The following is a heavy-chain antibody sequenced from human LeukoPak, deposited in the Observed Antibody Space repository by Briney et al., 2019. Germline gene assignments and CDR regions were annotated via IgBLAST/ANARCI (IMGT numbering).Heavy chain of an antibody. V-gene: IGHV3-48*03. J-gene: IGHJ3*02. Sequence: GGSLRLSCAASGFTFSSYEMNWVRQAPGKGLGWVSYISSSGSTISYADSVKGRFTISRDNAKNSLYLQMDSLSAEDTAIYYCVRDDGTLKWNYGPTGAFDIWGQGTMVTVSS. CDR3: VRDDGTLKWNYGPTGAFDI. CDR2: ISSSGSTI. CDR1: GFTFSSYE. D-gene: IGHD1-7*01.